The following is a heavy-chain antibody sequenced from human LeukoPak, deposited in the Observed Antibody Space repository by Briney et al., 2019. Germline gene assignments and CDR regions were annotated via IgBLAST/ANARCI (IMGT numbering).Heavy chain of an antibody. CDR1: GGSISSYY. Sequence: PSETLSLTCTVSGGSISSYYWSWIRQPAGKGLEWIGRIYTSGSTNYNPSLKSRVTMSVDTSKNQFSLKLSSVTAADTAVNYCARAVAASTSGWFDPWGQGTLVTVSS. J-gene: IGHJ5*02. D-gene: IGHD6-13*01. CDR2: IYTSGST. V-gene: IGHV4-4*07. CDR3: ARAVAASTSGWFDP.